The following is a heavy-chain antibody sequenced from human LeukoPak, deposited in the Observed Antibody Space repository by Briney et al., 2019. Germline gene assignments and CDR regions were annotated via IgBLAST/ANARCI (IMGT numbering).Heavy chain of an antibody. CDR2: IKSKTDGGTT. CDR1: GFTFSNAW. CDR3: TTDLAPFYRYGMDV. V-gene: IGHV3-15*01. J-gene: IGHJ6*02. D-gene: IGHD1-26*01. Sequence: GGSLRLSCAASGFTFSNAWMSWVRQAPGKGLEWVGRIKSKTDGGTTDYAAPVKGRFTISRDDSKNTLYLQMNSLKTEDTAEYYCTTDLAPFYRYGMDVWGQGTTVTVSS.